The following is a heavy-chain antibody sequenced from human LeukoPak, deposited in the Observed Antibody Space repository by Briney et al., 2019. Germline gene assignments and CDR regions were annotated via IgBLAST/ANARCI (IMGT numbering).Heavy chain of an antibody. V-gene: IGHV1-2*06. D-gene: IGHD1-20*01. CDR1: GYTFTGYY. J-gene: IGHJ4*02. Sequence: ASVKVSCKASGYTFTGYYMHWVRQAPGQGLEWMGRINPNSGGTNYAQKFQGRVTMTRDTSISTAYMELSRLRSDDTAVYYCARVGGYNWNDGDFDYWGQGTLVTVSS. CDR3: ARVGGYNWNDGDFDY. CDR2: INPNSGGT.